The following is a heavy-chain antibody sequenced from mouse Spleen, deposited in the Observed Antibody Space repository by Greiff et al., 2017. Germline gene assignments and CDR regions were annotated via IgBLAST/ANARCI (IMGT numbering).Heavy chain of an antibody. J-gene: IGHJ4*01. V-gene: IGHV5-9-3*01. D-gene: IGHD2-10*02. CDR2: ISSGGSYT. CDR1: GFTFSSYA. CDR3: ASRGYGNYDAMDY. Sequence: EVQGVESGGGLVKPGGSLKLSCAASGFTFSSYAMSWVRQTPEKRLEWVATISSGGSYTYYPDSVKGRFTISRDNAKNTLYLQMSSLRSEDTAMYYCASRGYGNYDAMDYWGQGTSVTVSS.